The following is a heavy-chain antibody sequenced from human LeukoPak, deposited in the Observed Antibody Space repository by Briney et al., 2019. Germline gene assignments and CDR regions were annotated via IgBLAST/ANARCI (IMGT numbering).Heavy chain of an antibody. Sequence: EASVKVSCKASGYTFTNYDINWVRQATGQGLEWMGYKNPNSGNSAYAQKFQGRVTITMDASITTAYMELSGLRSEDTALYYCAREGLDYWGQGTLVTVSS. CDR2: KNPNSGNS. J-gene: IGHJ4*02. CDR3: AREGLDY. V-gene: IGHV1-8*01. CDR1: GYTFTNYD.